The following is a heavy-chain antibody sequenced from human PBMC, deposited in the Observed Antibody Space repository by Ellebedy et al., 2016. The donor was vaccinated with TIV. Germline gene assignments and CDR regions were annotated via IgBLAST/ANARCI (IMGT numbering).Heavy chain of an antibody. CDR3: ATPLQPIVVVPAAMDAGYGMDV. D-gene: IGHD2-2*01. J-gene: IGHJ6*02. Sequence: SVKVSCXASGGTFSSYAISWVRQAPGQGLEWMGGIIPIFGTANYAQKFQGRVTITADKSTSTAYMELSSLRSEDTAVYYCATPLQPIVVVPAAMDAGYGMDVWGQGTTVTVSS. CDR1: GGTFSSYA. V-gene: IGHV1-69*06. CDR2: IIPIFGTA.